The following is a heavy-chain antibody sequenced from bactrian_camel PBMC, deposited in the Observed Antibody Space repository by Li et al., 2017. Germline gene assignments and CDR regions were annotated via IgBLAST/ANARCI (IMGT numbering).Heavy chain of an antibody. CDR1: GFTFSSYS. V-gene: IGHV3-2*01. J-gene: IGHJ4*01. D-gene: IGHD5*01. CDR3: GAGVGVFDT. Sequence: VQLVESGGGSVQAGGSPRLSCAASGFTFSSYSMTWVRQAPGKGLDLIGSISNGGSNTYITDSVKGRFTISRDNVKNTVWLQMDSLKSEDTALYYCGAGVGVFDTWGQGTQVTVS. CDR2: ISNGGSNT.